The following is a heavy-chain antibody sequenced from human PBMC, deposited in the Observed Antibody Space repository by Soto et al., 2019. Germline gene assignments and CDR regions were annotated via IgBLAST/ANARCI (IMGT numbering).Heavy chain of an antibody. V-gene: IGHV3-21*01. CDR1: GFTFRRFT. Sequence: GGSLRLSCAASGFTFRRFTMNWVRQAPGKGLEWVSTISSNSAYIYYTDALRGRFTISRDNAKNSLHLQMNSLTAEDTAVYYCTRDASRDSSARGWFDPWGPGTLVTVS. CDR2: ISSNSAYI. CDR3: TRDASRDSSARGWFDP. J-gene: IGHJ5*02. D-gene: IGHD6-13*01.